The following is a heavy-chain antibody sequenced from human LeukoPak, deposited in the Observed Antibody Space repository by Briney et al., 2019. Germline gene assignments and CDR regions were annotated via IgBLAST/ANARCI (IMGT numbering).Heavy chain of an antibody. CDR3: ARHAPPPGYWFDP. CDR2: IYYSGST. CDR1: GGSFSSYY. Sequence: PSETLSLTCTVSGGSFSSYYWSWIRQPPGKGLEWIGYIYYSGSTNYNPSLKSRVTISVDTSKNQFSLKLSSVTAADTAVYYCARHAPPPGYWFDPWGQGTLVTVSS. J-gene: IGHJ5*02. V-gene: IGHV4-59*08.